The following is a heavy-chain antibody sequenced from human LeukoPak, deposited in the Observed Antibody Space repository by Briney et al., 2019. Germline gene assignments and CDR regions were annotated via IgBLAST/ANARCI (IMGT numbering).Heavy chain of an antibody. Sequence: GGSLRLSCAASGFTFSSYAMHWVRQAPGKGLEWVEVISYDGSNKYYADSVKGRFTISRENSKNTLYLQMNSLRAEDTAVYYCARDSNYYGSGSYWYWGQGTLVTVSS. V-gene: IGHV3-30*04. D-gene: IGHD3-10*01. J-gene: IGHJ4*02. CDR1: GFTFSSYA. CDR2: ISYDGSNK. CDR3: ARDSNYYGSGSYWY.